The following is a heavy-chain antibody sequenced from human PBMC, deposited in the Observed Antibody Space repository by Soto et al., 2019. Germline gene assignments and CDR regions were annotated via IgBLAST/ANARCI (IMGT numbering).Heavy chain of an antibody. CDR1: GGSISTSSHY. CDR2: IYYSGST. D-gene: IGHD3-22*01. J-gene: IGHJ4*02. Sequence: QLQLQESGPGLVTPSETLSLTCTVSGGSISTSSHYWDWFRQPPGKGLEWIGSIYYSGSTYYNPSLKSRVTMSGDTSKNQFPRWLSSMTATDTAVYYCARRREDDSSGYHHIDYWGRGTLVTVSS. CDR3: ARRREDDSSGYHHIDY. V-gene: IGHV4-39*01.